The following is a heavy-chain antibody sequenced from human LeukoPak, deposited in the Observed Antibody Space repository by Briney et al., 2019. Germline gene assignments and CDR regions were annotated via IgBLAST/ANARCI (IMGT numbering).Heavy chain of an antibody. J-gene: IGHJ4*02. V-gene: IGHV3-48*01. Sequence: GGSLRLSCAASGFTFSSYSMNWVRQAPGKGLEWVSYISSSSSTIYYADYVKGRFTISRDNAKNSLYLQMNSLRAEDTAVYYCARDVSSSGAPSGSYEGYWGQGTLVTVSS. CDR3: ARDVSSSGAPSGSYEGY. CDR2: ISSSSSTI. D-gene: IGHD1-26*01. CDR1: GFTFSSYS.